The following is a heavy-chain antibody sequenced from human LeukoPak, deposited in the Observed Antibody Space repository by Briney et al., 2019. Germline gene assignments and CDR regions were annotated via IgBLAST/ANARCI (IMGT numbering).Heavy chain of an antibody. CDR2: INPNSGGT. CDR1: GYTFTGYY. CDR3: ARPEPGGGSGSYQGTFDY. V-gene: IGHV1-2*02. D-gene: IGHD1-26*01. Sequence: ASVKVSCKASGYTFTGYYMHWVRQAPGQGLEWMGWINPNSGGTNYAQEFQGRVTMTRDTSISTAYMELSRLRSDDTAVYYCARPEPGGGSGSYQGTFDYWGQGTLVTVSS. J-gene: IGHJ4*02.